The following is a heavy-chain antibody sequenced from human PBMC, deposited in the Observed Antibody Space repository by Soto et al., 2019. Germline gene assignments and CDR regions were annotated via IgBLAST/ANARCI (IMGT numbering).Heavy chain of an antibody. CDR2: TRDKPNSYTT. CDR3: TSAAVSKTGLDV. J-gene: IGHJ6*02. D-gene: IGHD4-4*01. V-gene: IGHV3-72*01. Sequence: EVQLVESGGGLVQPGGSLRLSCAASGFTFSDHYMDWVRQAPGKGLEWVGRTRDKPNSYTTEYAASVKGRFTISRDDSENSVYLQMNSLKTEDPAVYYCTSAAVSKTGLDVWGQGTTVTVSS. CDR1: GFTFSDHY.